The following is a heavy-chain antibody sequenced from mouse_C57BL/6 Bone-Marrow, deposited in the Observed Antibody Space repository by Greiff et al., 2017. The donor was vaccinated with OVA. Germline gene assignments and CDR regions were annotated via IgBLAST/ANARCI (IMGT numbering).Heavy chain of an antibody. CDR2: IYPGDGDT. Sequence: QVQLQQSGAELVKPGASVKISCKASGYAFSSYWMNWVKQRPGKGLEWIGQIYPGDGDTNYNGKFEGKATLTADKSSSTAYMQLNSLTSEDSAVYFCARRDSSYPFWYFDVWGTGTTVTVSS. D-gene: IGHD1-1*01. CDR3: ARRDSSYPFWYFDV. J-gene: IGHJ1*03. CDR1: GYAFSSYW. V-gene: IGHV1-80*01.